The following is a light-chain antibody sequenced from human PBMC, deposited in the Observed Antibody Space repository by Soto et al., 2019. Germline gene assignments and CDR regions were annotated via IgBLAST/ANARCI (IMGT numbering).Light chain of an antibody. CDR2: EAS. V-gene: IGKV3-11*01. J-gene: IGKJ1*01. CDR3: QQRYNWPWT. Sequence: EIVFTQSPSTLSLSPGEGAALSCRASQSVSDYLAWYQQKPGQVPRLLIYEASRRATGIPARFSGSGSGTDFTLVISSLEPEDFAVYYCQQRYNWPWTFGQGTKVDIK. CDR1: QSVSDY.